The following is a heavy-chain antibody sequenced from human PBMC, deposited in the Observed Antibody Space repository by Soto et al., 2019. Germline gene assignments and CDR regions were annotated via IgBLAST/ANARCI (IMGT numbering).Heavy chain of an antibody. CDR2: IYSSGST. J-gene: IGHJ4*02. V-gene: IGHV3-53*01. Sequence: PGGSLRLSCAASGFTVSSNDMSWVRQAPGKGLEWVSGIYSSGSTSYVDSVKGRFTISRDNSKNTLYLQMNSLRVVDTAVYYCASRPPFDYWGQGTLVTVSS. CDR3: ASRPPFDY. CDR1: GFTVSSND.